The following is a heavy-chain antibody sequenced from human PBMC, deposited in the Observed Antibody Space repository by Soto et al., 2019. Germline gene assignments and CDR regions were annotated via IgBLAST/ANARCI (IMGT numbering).Heavy chain of an antibody. Sequence: SETLSLTCIVSGDSISSGDYYWSWIRQPPGKGLEWIGYIYYSGSTNYNPSLKSRVTISVDTSKNQFSLKLSSVTAADTAVYYCARDNVVVVVAATPIYYYYGMDVWGQGTTVTVSS. CDR1: GDSISSGDYY. CDR3: ARDNVVVVVAATPIYYYYGMDV. J-gene: IGHJ6*02. D-gene: IGHD2-15*01. V-gene: IGHV4-61*08. CDR2: IYYSGST.